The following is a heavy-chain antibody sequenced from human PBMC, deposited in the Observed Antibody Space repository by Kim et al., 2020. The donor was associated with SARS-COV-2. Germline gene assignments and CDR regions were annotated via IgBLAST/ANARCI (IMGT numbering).Heavy chain of an antibody. V-gene: IGHV3-23*01. J-gene: IGHJ4*02. Sequence: YADSVRGRFTTSRDNPKSTVYLQMNSLGAEDTAVYYCAGICGTTSCSDDYWGQGTLVTASS. CDR3: AGICGTTSCSDDY. D-gene: IGHD2-2*01.